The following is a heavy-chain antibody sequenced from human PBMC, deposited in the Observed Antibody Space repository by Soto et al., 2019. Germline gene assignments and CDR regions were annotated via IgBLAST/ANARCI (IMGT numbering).Heavy chain of an antibody. J-gene: IGHJ4*01. Sequence: QVHLQESGPGLVKPSQTLSLTCTVSGGSINSDGYYWSWIRQHPEKGLERIGYINYSGATYYNPSLKSRLTISVDTSKNQFSLQLTSVIAADTALYYCARESYSFGRAFDIWGHGTLVTVSS. V-gene: IGHV4-31*03. CDR1: GGSINSDGYY. CDR2: INYSGAT. CDR3: ARESYSFGRAFDI. D-gene: IGHD5-18*01.